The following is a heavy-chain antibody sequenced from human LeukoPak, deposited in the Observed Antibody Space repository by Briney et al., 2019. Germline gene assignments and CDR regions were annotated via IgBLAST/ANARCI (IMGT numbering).Heavy chain of an antibody. CDR2: ISSASSYI. D-gene: IGHD2-2*01. J-gene: IGHJ4*02. CDR3: ARGAQIVVAPAAQARPGPSGVDY. CDR1: GFTFSDYS. V-gene: IGHV3-21*01. Sequence: GGSLRLSCAASGFTFSDYSMNWVRQAPGKGLECVSSISSASSYIYYAGSVKGRFTISRDNAKNSLYLQMDSLRDEDTAVYYCARGAQIVVAPAAQARPGPSGVDYWDQGILVTVSS.